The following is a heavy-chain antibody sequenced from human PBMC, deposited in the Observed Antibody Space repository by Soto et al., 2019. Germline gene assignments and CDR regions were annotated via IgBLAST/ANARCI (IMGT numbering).Heavy chain of an antibody. CDR2: IYYSGTT. Sequence: QVQLQESGPGLVKPSETLSLTCTVSGGSTRNYFWSWIRQPPGKGLEWIGCIYYSGTTNYNSSLMSPVTKSLDPSKNQSALRRRSVPAADTAVYYCARYVNPYDTAVWFDPWGQGTLVTVSS. CDR3: ARYVNPYDTAVWFDP. J-gene: IGHJ5*02. CDR1: GGSTRNYF. D-gene: IGHD3-9*01. V-gene: IGHV4-59*01.